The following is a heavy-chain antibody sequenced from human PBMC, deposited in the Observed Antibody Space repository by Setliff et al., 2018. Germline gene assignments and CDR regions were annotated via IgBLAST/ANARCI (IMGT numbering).Heavy chain of an antibody. V-gene: IGHV5-51*01. CDR1: GYNFTNYW. Sequence: GASLKISCKGSGYNFTNYWIAWVRQMPGKGLEYMRSIYPADSDTTYSPSFQGQVNLSADKSINTAYLQWSSLKASDTAIYYCARVGPLTDDAFDIWGQGTMVTVSS. CDR2: IYPADSDT. CDR3: ARVGPLTDDAFDI. J-gene: IGHJ3*02. D-gene: IGHD1-26*01.